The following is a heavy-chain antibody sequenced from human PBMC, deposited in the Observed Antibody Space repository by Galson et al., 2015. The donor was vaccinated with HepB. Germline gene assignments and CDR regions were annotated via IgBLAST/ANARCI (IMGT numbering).Heavy chain of an antibody. CDR2: IKQDGSER. CDR1: GFPFSRSW. D-gene: IGHD3-16*01. J-gene: IGHJ4*02. CDR3: VGGGATPEEPSDVNH. Sequence: SLRLSCAASGFPFSRSWMSWVRQAPGKGLEWVANIKQDGSERYYVDSVKGRFTISRDSAKNSRYLQMSSLRAEDTAVAYCVGGGATPEEPSDVNHGGQGTRVTVSS. V-gene: IGHV3-7*03.